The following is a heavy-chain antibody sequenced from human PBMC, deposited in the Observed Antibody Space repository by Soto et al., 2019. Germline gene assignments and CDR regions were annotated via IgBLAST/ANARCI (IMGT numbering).Heavy chain of an antibody. Sequence: SETLSLTCTVSGGSISSGGYYWSWIRQHPGKGLEWIGYIYYSGSTYYNPSLKSRVTISVDTSKNQFSLKLSSVTAADTAVYYCARHVSLRSTDFDYWGQGTLVTVSS. CDR3: ARHVSLRSTDFDY. CDR2: IYYSGST. J-gene: IGHJ4*02. D-gene: IGHD4-17*01. CDR1: GGSISSGGYY. V-gene: IGHV4-31*03.